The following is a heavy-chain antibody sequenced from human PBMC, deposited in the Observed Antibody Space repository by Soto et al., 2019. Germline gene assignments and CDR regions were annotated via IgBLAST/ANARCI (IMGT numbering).Heavy chain of an antibody. D-gene: IGHD6-6*01. CDR1: GVCISKLYYY. CDR2: IYHSGRT. V-gene: IGHV4-31*03. Sequence: SYTRALTFTVSGVCISKLYYYLSWVRPNPGKGLEWIGHIYHSGRTYHNPSLKSRVTISVDTSKNQFSLNLSSVTAADTAVYYCARCVEVSLDYFDSWGQGTPVTVTS. CDR3: ARCVEVSLDYFDS. J-gene: IGHJ4*02.